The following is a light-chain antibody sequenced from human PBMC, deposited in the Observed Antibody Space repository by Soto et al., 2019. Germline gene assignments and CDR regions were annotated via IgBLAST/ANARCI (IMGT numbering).Light chain of an antibody. Sequence: EIVLTQSPGTLSLSPGERATLSCRASWTVRSNKLAWYQQKPGQAPRLLIYDASSRATGIPDRFSGSGSGTDFALTISRLEPEDFAVYHCQYYGSSPRTFGQGTKVEV. CDR3: QYYGSSPRT. V-gene: IGKV3-20*01. J-gene: IGKJ1*01. CDR1: WTVRSNK. CDR2: DAS.